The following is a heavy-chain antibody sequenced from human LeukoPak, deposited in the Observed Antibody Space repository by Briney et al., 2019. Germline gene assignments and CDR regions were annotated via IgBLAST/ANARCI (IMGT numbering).Heavy chain of an antibody. D-gene: IGHD2-2*02. CDR1: GFTFSSYA. V-gene: IGHV3-30-3*01. CDR2: ISYDGSNK. CDR3: ARDQVPYCSSTSCYKGLIDY. Sequence: PGGSLRLSCAASGFTFSSYAMHWVRQAPGKGLEWVAVISYDGSNKYYADSVKGRFTISRDNSKNTLYLQMNSLRAEDTAVYYCARDQVPYCSSTSCYKGLIDYWGQGTLVTVSS. J-gene: IGHJ4*02.